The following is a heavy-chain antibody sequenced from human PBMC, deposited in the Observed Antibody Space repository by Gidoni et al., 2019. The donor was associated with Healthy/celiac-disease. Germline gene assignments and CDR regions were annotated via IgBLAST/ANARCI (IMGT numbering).Heavy chain of an antibody. V-gene: IGHV3-21*01. CDR3: ARVGLLWFGELRSGMDV. CDR1: GFTFSSYS. D-gene: IGHD3-10*01. J-gene: IGHJ6*02. Sequence: EVQLVESGGGLVKPGGSLRLSCAASGFTFSSYSMNWVRQAPGKGLEGGSSISSSSSYIYYADSVKGRFTISRDNAKNSLYLQMNSLRAEDTAVYYCARVGLLWFGELRSGMDVWGQGTTVTVSS. CDR2: ISSSSSYI.